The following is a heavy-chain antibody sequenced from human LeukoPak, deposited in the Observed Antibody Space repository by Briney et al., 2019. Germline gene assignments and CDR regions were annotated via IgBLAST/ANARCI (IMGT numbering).Heavy chain of an antibody. CDR3: ARGAPMPYCSSTSCYAANYYYYMDV. CDR2: MNPNSGNT. CDR1: GYTFTSYD. V-gene: IGHV1-8*01. J-gene: IGHJ6*03. D-gene: IGHD2-2*01. Sequence: GASVIFSCKASGYTFTSYDINWVRQATGQGLEWMGWMNPNSGNTGYAQKFQGRVTMTRNTSISTAYMELSSLRSEDTAVYYCARGAPMPYCSSTSCYAANYYYYMDVWGKGTTVTVPS.